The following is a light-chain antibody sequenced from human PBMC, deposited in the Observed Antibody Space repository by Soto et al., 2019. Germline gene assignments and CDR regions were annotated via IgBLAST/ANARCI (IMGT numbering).Light chain of an antibody. V-gene: IGKV1-39*01. CDR2: AAS. Sequence: DIQMTQAPSSPSASVGDRVTITCRASQPIDTSLNWYQQKPGNAPRLLIYAASSLQSGVPLRFSGSRSGTDFNLTISSLQPEDFATYYCQQSDSSPFTFGPGTTVDIK. CDR3: QQSDSSPFT. CDR1: QPIDTS. J-gene: IGKJ3*01.